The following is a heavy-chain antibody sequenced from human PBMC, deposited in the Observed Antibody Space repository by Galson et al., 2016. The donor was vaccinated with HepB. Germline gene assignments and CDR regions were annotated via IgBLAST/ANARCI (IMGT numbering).Heavy chain of an antibody. J-gene: IGHJ2*01. V-gene: IGHV3-23*01. CDR2: ISGNAYST. Sequence: SLRLSCAASGFTFSSYAMSWVRQAPGKGLEWVSAISGNAYSTYYADSVKGRFTISRDNSKNTLYVQMNSLRAEDTAVYYCARIGCYDTSGYYYLYWYFDLWGRGTPVTVSS. D-gene: IGHD3-22*01. CDR3: ARIGCYDTSGYYYLYWYFDL. CDR1: GFTFSSYA.